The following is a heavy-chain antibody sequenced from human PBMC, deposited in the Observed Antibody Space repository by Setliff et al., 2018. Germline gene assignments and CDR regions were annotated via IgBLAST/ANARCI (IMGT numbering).Heavy chain of an antibody. V-gene: IGHV4-59*08. CDR2: IFHTGST. CDR1: GGSISPHY. Sequence: SETLSLTCTVSGGSISPHYWIWIRQSPGKGLEWIGYIFHTGSTNYNPSLKSRVTTSVDTSKNQISLKLSSLTAADTAVYYCARQDRFYDSSVFVEYFEHWGQGTLVTVSS. CDR3: ARQDRFYDSSVFVEYFEH. J-gene: IGHJ1*01. D-gene: IGHD3-22*01.